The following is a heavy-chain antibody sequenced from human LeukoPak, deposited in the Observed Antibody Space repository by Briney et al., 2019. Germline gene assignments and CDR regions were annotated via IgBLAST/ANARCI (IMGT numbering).Heavy chain of an antibody. CDR2: IIPILGIA. J-gene: IGHJ6*02. D-gene: IGHD3-22*01. CDR3: ARDGGYGYYDSSGYPIPLSGMDV. Sequence: APVKVSCKASGGTFSSYAISWVRQAPGQGLEWMGRIIPILGIANYAQKFQGRVTITADKSTSTAYMELSSLRSEDTAVYYCARDGGYGYYDSSGYPIPLSGMDVWGQGTTVTVSS. CDR1: GGTFSSYA. V-gene: IGHV1-69*04.